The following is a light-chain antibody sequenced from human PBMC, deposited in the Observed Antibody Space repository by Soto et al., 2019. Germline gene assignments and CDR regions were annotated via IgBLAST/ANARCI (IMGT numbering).Light chain of an antibody. CDR1: DNIGSN. Sequence: DIQLTQSPASLSASVGDRVTITCRASDNIGSNLNWYQHQTGTAPKLLIYAASSLQGGVPSRFSGSGDGTQFTLTISGLQTEDFATYYCQQSYKILTFGGGTWVDI. J-gene: IGKJ4*01. V-gene: IGKV1-39*01. CDR3: QQSYKILT. CDR2: AAS.